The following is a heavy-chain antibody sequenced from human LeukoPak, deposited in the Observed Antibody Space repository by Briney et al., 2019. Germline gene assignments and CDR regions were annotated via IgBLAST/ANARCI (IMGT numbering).Heavy chain of an antibody. CDR2: ISYDGNNK. D-gene: IGHD6-19*01. V-gene: IGHV3-30*18. Sequence: GGSLRLSCAAYGFTFSSHGMHWVRQAPGKRLEWVAVISYDGNNKYYAESVKGRFTISRDNSKNTLYLQMNSLRAEDTAVYYCAKDSSGWYWGDYFDYWGQGTLVTVSS. CDR3: AKDSSGWYWGDYFDY. CDR1: GFTFSSHG. J-gene: IGHJ4*02.